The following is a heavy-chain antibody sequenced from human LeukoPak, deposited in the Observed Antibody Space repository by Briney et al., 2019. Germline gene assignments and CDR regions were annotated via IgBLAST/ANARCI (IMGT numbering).Heavy chain of an antibody. D-gene: IGHD3-10*01. J-gene: IGHJ4*02. Sequence: GESLKISCKASGYTFTNYWIGWVRQMPGKGLEWIGTIYPGDSDTRYSPSFQGQVTISVDKSISTAYLQWSSLKASDTAMYYCARQSGASDYWGQGTLVTVSS. CDR3: ARQSGASDY. CDR1: GYTFTNYW. CDR2: IYPGDSDT. V-gene: IGHV5-51*01.